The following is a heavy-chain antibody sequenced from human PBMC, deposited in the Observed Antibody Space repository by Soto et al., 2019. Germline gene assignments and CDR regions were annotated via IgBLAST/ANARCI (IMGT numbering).Heavy chain of an antibody. CDR2: ISGSGGST. CDR1: GFPFSSYA. Sequence: PGGSLRRSCAACGFPFSSYAISCVRQAPGKGLEWVSAISGSGGSTYYADSVKGRFTISRDNSKNTLYLQMNSLRAEDTAVYYCAKDPYYYDSSGYLKGDFDYWGQGTLVTVSS. CDR3: AKDPYYYDSSGYLKGDFDY. J-gene: IGHJ4*02. D-gene: IGHD3-22*01. V-gene: IGHV3-23*01.